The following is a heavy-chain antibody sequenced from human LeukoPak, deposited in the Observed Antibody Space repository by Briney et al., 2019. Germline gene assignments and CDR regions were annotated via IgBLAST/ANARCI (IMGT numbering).Heavy chain of an antibody. V-gene: IGHV3-23*01. Sequence: GGSLRLSCAASGFTFSSYAMSWVRQAPGKGLEWVSGISGSGGSTYYADSVKGRFTISRDNSKNTLYLQMNSLGAEDTAVYYCAKVRYIGYYFDYWGQGTLVTVSS. CDR2: ISGSGGST. CDR1: GFTFSSYA. CDR3: AKVRYIGYYFDY. J-gene: IGHJ4*02. D-gene: IGHD5-12*01.